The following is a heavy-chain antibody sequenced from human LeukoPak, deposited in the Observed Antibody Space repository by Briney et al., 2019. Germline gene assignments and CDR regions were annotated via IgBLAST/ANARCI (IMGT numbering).Heavy chain of an antibody. CDR2: ISGNDGGTT. J-gene: IGHJ4*02. D-gene: IGHD6-13*01. CDR1: GFTFSSYS. Sequence: GGSPRLSCAASGFTFSSYSMSWVRQAPGKGLEWVSGISGNDGGTTYYADSVKGRFSISRDDSKNTLYLQMNSLRVEDTAIYYCAKSRVATGTFYFDYWGQGTLVTVSS. CDR3: AKSRVATGTFYFDY. V-gene: IGHV3-23*01.